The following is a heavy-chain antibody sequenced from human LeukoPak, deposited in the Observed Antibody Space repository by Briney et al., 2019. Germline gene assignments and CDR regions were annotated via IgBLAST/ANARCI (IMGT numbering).Heavy chain of an antibody. Sequence: PGRSLRLSCAASGFTFSHYGMHWVRQAPGKGLEWVAVIWSDGSNQYYADSVKGRFTISRDNFKNTVFLQMNSLRAEDTAVYYCAKDGQRGFDYSNSLEHWGQGSLVTVSS. V-gene: IGHV3-33*06. CDR1: GFTFSHYG. CDR3: AKDGQRGFDYSNSLEH. CDR2: IWSDGSNQ. D-gene: IGHD4-11*01. J-gene: IGHJ5*02.